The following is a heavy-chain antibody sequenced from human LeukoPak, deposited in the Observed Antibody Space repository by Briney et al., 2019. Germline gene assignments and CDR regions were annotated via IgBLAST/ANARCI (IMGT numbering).Heavy chain of an antibody. CDR1: GYTFTGYY. J-gene: IGHJ4*02. CDR2: INPNSGGT. CDR3: ARGLVTIDY. V-gene: IGHV1-2*02. D-gene: IGHD3/OR15-3a*01. Sequence: ASVKVSCKASGYTFTGYYMHWVRQAPGQGLEWMGWINPNSGGTNYAQKFQGRVTMTRDTSTSTVYMELSSLRSEDTAVYYCARGLVTIDYWGQGTLVTVSS.